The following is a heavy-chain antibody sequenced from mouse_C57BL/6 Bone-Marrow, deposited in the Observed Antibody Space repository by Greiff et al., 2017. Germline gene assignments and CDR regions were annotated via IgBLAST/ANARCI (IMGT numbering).Heavy chain of an antibody. D-gene: IGHD4-1*01. CDR3: ARHPNWANFDY. V-gene: IGHV5-9*01. CDR2: ISGGGGNT. CDR1: GFTFSSYS. J-gene: IGHJ2*01. Sequence: VQLKESGGGLVKPGGSLKLSCAASGFTFSSYSMSWVRQTPGKRLEWVANISGGGGNTYYPDSVKGRVTISRDNAKNTRYLQMSSLRSEDTALYYCARHPNWANFDYWGQGTTLTVSS.